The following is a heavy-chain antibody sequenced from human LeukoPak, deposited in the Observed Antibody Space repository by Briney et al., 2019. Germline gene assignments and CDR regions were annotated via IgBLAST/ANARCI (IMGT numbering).Heavy chain of an antibody. CDR1: GVSISDYY. V-gene: IGHV4-59*08. Sequence: SETLSLTCSVSGVSISDYYWSWIRQPPGKGLEWIGYIYYSGNTNYSPSLKNRVTISVDTSKNQFSLKLSSVTAADTAVYYCAKSSGPGRYYFDYWGQGTLVTVSS. D-gene: IGHD6-6*01. CDR2: IYYSGNT. J-gene: IGHJ4*02. CDR3: AKSSGPGRYYFDY.